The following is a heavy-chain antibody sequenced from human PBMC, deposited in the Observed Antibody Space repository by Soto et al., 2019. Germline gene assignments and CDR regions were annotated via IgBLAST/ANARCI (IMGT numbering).Heavy chain of an antibody. D-gene: IGHD3-10*01. J-gene: IGHJ4*02. V-gene: IGHV3-74*01. CDR2: INADGSTT. Sequence: DVQLVESGGGLAQPGGSLRLSCVGSGFTFSSYWMHWVRQAPGKGLVWVSRINADGSTTNYADSVTGRFTVTRDNAKNTVYLQMNSLRDEDTAVYFCARAGSYRCDNWGEGTLLTVSP. CDR3: ARAGSYRCDN. CDR1: GFTFSSYW.